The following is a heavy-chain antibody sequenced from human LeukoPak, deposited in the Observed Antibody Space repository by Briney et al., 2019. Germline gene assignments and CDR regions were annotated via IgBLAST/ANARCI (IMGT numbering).Heavy chain of an antibody. Sequence: GGSLRLSCAASGFTLSSYAMSWVRQAPGKGLEWVSAISVSGNTYHADSVKGRFTISRDNAKNSLYLQMNSLRAEDTAVYYCARVYSYGALDYWGQGTLVTVSS. CDR1: GFTLSSYA. D-gene: IGHD5-18*01. J-gene: IGHJ4*02. CDR2: ISVSGNT. CDR3: ARVYSYGALDY. V-gene: IGHV3-21*01.